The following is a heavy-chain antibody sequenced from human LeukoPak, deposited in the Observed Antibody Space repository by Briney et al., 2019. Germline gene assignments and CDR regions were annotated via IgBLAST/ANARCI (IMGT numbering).Heavy chain of an antibody. J-gene: IGHJ5*02. V-gene: IGHV3-30*02. CDR3: AKVRRALYSSSWYWFDP. D-gene: IGHD6-13*01. Sequence: GGSLRLSCAAPGFTFSSYGMHWVRQAPGKGLEWVAFIRYDGSNKYYADSVEGRFTISRDNSKNTLYLQMNSLRAEDTAVYYCAKVRRALYSSSWYWFDPWGQGTLVTVSS. CDR1: GFTFSSYG. CDR2: IRYDGSNK.